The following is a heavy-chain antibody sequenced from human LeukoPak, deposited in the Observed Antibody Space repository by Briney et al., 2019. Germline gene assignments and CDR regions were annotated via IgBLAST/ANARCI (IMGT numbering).Heavy chain of an antibody. J-gene: IGHJ5*02. Sequence: GGSLRLSCAASGFTFDDYAMHWVRQAPGKGLEWVSGISWNSGSIGYADSVKGRFTISRDNSKNTLYLQMNSLRGEDTAVYYCAKDVSKSSGWYGSWFDPWGQGTAVTVSS. D-gene: IGHD6-19*01. CDR1: GFTFDDYA. CDR2: ISWNSGSI. CDR3: AKDVSKSSGWYGSWFDP. V-gene: IGHV3-9*01.